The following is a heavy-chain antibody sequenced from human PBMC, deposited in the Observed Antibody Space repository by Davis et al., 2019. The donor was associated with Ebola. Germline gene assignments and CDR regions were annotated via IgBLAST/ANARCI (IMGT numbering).Heavy chain of an antibody. V-gene: IGHV3-7*01. CDR2: ISQDGSAR. Sequence: PGGSLRLSCAASGFTFTSHWLGWVRQPPGKGLEWVAIISQDGSARNYVDSLKGRFTISRDNAQNSVYLQMDSLRAEDTAVYYCARDSGYYRFDYWGQGTLVTVS. CDR1: GFTFTSHW. J-gene: IGHJ4*02. D-gene: IGHD3-22*01. CDR3: ARDSGYYRFDY.